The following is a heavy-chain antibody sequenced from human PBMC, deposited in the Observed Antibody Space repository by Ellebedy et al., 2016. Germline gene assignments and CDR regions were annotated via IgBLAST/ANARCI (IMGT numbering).Heavy chain of an antibody. V-gene: IGHV3-30-3*01. CDR3: AKVPGGSYQTGEGAFDI. J-gene: IGHJ3*02. CDR2: ISYDGSNK. CDR1: GFTFSSYA. D-gene: IGHD1-26*01. Sequence: GGSLRLSXAASGFTFSSYAMHWVRQAPGKGLEWVAVISYDGSNKYYADSVKGRFTISRDNAKNSLYLQMNSLRAEDTAVYYCAKVPGGSYQTGEGAFDIWGQGTMVTVSS.